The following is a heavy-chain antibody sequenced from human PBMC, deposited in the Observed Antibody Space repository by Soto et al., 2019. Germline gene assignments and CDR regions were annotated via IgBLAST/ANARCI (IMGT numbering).Heavy chain of an antibody. Sequence: PSGTLSLTCTVSGGSISSYYWNWIRQPPGKGLEWIGYIYYSGSTNYNPSLKSRVTISIDTSKNQFSLKLSSVTAADTAVYYCAREKQQLVLKGFDYWGEGTPVPAS. J-gene: IGHJ4*02. CDR2: IYYSGST. CDR3: AREKQQLVLKGFDY. D-gene: IGHD6-13*01. CDR1: GGSISSYY. V-gene: IGHV4-59*01.